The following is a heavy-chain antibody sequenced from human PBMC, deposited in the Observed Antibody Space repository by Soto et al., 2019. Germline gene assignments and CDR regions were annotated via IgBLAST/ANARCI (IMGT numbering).Heavy chain of an antibody. CDR1: GFTFSSYG. V-gene: IGHV3-30*18. CDR2: ISYDGSNK. J-gene: IGHJ6*02. CDR3: ENGDVLVTAAMGHYYYGMDV. Sequence: QVQLVESGGGVVQPGRSLRLSCAASGFTFSSYGMHWVRQAPGKGLEWVAVISYDGSNKYYADSVKGRFTISRDNSKNTLYLQMTSLRAEDTAVYYCENGDVLVTAAMGHYYYGMDVWGQGTTVTVSS. D-gene: IGHD2-2*01.